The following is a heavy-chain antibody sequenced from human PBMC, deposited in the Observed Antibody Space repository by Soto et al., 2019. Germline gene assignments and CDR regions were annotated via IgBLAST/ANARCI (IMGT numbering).Heavy chain of an antibody. CDR3: ARVAIACPSSSCYNHYYYSLDV. D-gene: IGHD2-2*02. V-gene: IGHV4-30-4*01. J-gene: IGHJ6*02. CDR2: IYYRGST. CDR1: GGSISSDNFF. Sequence: PSETLSLTCTVSGGSISSDNFFWSWIRQPPGEGLEWIGYIYYRGSTYYNPSLESRLTLLVDTSKNQFSLRLRSVTAADTAVYCCARVAIACPSSSCYNHYYYSLDVWGQGTTVTVSS.